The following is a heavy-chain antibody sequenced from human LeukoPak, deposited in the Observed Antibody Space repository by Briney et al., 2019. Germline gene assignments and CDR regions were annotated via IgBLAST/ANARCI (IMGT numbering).Heavy chain of an antibody. CDR2: IIPIFGTA. D-gene: IGHD5-24*01. J-gene: IGHJ4*02. V-gene: IGHV1-69*05. CDR3: ARISRDGYIFDY. CDR1: GGTFSSYA. Sequence: GASVKVSCKASGGTFSSYAISWVRQAPGQGLEWMGGIIPIFGTANYTQKFQGRVTITTDESTSTAYMELSSLRSEDTAVYYCARISRDGYIFDYWGQGTLVTVSS.